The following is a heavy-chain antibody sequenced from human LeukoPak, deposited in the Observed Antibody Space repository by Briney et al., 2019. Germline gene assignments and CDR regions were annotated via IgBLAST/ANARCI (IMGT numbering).Heavy chain of an antibody. Sequence: SETLSLTCAVYGGSFSGYYWSWIRQPPGKGLEWIGEINHSGSTNYNPSLKSRVTISVDTSKNQFSLKLSSVTAADTAVYYCARGHRGADYWGQGTLVTVSP. CDR2: INHSGST. CDR3: ARGHRGADY. J-gene: IGHJ4*02. CDR1: GGSFSGYY. D-gene: IGHD1-26*01. V-gene: IGHV4-34*01.